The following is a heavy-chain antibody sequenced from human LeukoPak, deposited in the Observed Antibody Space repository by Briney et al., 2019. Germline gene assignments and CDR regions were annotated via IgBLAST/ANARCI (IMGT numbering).Heavy chain of an antibody. Sequence: GGSLRLSCAASGFTLSSYSMNWVRQAPGKGLEWVSSISSSSSYIYYADSVKGRFTISRDNAKNSLYLQMNSLRAEDTAVYYCARGVRDCSSTSLYYYYYGMDVWGQGTTVTVSS. D-gene: IGHD2-2*01. CDR3: ARGVRDCSSTSLYYYYYGMDV. CDR1: GFTLSSYS. V-gene: IGHV3-21*01. CDR2: ISSSSSYI. J-gene: IGHJ6*02.